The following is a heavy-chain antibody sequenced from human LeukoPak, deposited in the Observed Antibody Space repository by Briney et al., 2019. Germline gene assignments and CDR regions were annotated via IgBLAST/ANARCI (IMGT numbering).Heavy chain of an antibody. CDR2: IYYSGST. CDR3: AREWVAKGPTFDI. Sequence: PSETLSLTCTVSGGSISSGRYYWSWIRQHPGKGLEWIGYIYYSGSTYYNPSLKSRVTISVDTSKNQFSLKLSSVTAADTAVYYCAREWVAKGPTFDIWGQGTMVTVSS. D-gene: IGHD5-12*01. V-gene: IGHV4-31*03. CDR1: GGSISSGRYY. J-gene: IGHJ3*02.